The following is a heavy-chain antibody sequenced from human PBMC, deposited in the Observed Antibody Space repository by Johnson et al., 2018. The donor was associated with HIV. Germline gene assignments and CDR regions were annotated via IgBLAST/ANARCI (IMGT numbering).Heavy chain of an antibody. J-gene: IGHJ3*02. D-gene: IGHD2-15*01. CDR3: ARDHLRRSHAFDI. Sequence: QVQLVESGGGVVQPGGSLRLSCAASGFTFSTYGIHWVRQAPGKGLEWVSVIYSGGSTYYADSVKGRFTISRDKSKNTLYLQMNSLRAEDTAVYYCARDHLRRSHAFDIWGQGTMVTVSS. CDR2: IYSGGST. CDR1: GFTFSTYG. V-gene: IGHV3-NL1*01.